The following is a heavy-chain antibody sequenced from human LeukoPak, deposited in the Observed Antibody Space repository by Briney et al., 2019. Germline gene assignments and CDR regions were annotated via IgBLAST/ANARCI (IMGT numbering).Heavy chain of an antibody. CDR1: GFTFSSYA. Sequence: PGGSLRLSCAASGFTFSSYAMHWVRQAPGKGLEWVAVISYDGSNKYYADSVKGRFTISRDNSKNTLYLQMNSLRAEDTAVYYCARDRSGYSSPFDYWGQGTLVTVSS. D-gene: IGHD3-22*01. CDR2: ISYDGSNK. J-gene: IGHJ4*02. CDR3: ARDRSGYSSPFDY. V-gene: IGHV3-30-3*01.